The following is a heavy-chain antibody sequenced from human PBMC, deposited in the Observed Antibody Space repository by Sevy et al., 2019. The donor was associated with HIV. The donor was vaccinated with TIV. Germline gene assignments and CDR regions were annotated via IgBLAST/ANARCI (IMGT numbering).Heavy chain of an antibody. J-gene: IGHJ4*02. CDR2: ISSSSSYI. Sequence: GGSLRLSCAASGFTFSSYSMNWVRQAPGKGLEWVSSISSSSSYIYYADSVKGRFTISRDNAKNSLYLQMNSLRAEDTAVYYCARLAAAGYFDYWGQGPLVTVSS. D-gene: IGHD6-13*01. V-gene: IGHV3-21*01. CDR1: GFTFSSYS. CDR3: ARLAAAGYFDY.